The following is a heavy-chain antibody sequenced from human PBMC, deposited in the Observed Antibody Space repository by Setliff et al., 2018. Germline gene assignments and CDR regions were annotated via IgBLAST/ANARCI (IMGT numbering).Heavy chain of an antibody. CDR2: INPGNGNT. D-gene: IGHD2-15*01. V-gene: IGHV1-3*01. J-gene: IGHJ6*02. CDR3: AASVGGAPYYYGLVV. Sequence: ASVKVSCKASGYTFTNYALHWVRQAPGQRLEWMGWINPGNGNTKYSQKFQGRVTITRDTSASTFYMELSSLRSEDTALYSCAASVGGAPYYYGLVVWGQGTTVTVSS. CDR1: GYTFTNYA.